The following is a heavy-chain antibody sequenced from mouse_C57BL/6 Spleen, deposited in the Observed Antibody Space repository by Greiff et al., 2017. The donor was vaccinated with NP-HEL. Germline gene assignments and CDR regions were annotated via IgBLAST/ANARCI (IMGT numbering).Heavy chain of an antibody. CDR3: ARELLRPYYAMDY. CDR2: ISSGSSTI. V-gene: IGHV5-17*01. D-gene: IGHD1-2*01. J-gene: IGHJ4*01. CDR1: GFTFSDYG. Sequence: DVMLVESGGGLVKPGGSLKLSCAASGFTFSDYGMHWVRQAPEKGLEWVAYISSGSSTIYYADTVKGRFTISRDNAKNTLFLQMTSLRSEDTAMYYCARELLRPYYAMDYWGQGTSVTVSS.